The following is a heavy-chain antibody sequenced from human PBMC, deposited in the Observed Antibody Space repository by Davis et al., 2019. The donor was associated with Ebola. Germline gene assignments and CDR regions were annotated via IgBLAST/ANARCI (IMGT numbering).Heavy chain of an antibody. J-gene: IGHJ6*04. D-gene: IGHD5-18*01. Sequence: AASVKVSCKASGYTFTASYIHWVRQAPGQGLEWMGRINPNGGGTVYAQKFQGRVTMTRNTSISTAYMELSSLRSEDTAVYYCARCSPYSKYGMDVWGKGTTVTVSS. CDR3: ARCSPYSKYGMDV. CDR1: GYTFTASY. V-gene: IGHV1-2*06. CDR2: INPNGGGT.